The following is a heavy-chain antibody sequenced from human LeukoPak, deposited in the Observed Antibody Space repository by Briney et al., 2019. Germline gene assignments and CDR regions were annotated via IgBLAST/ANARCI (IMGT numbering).Heavy chain of an antibody. CDR2: IKQDGSEK. J-gene: IGHJ4*02. CDR3: ARNSLIYGDYAFVY. V-gene: IGHV3-7*01. D-gene: IGHD4-17*01. Sequence: GGSLRLSCAASGFTFSSYWMSWVRQAPGKGLEWVANIKQDGSEKYYVDSVKGRFTISRDNSKNTLYLQMNSLRAEDTAVYYCARNSLIYGDYAFVYWGQGTLVTVSS. CDR1: GFTFSSYW.